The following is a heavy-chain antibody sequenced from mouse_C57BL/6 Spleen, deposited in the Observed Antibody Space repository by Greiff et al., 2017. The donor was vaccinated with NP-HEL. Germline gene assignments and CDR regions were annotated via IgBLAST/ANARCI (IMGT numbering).Heavy chain of an antibody. CDR1: GFTFSSYA. Sequence: DVHLVESGGGLVKPGGSLKLSCAASGFTFSSYAMSWVRQTPEKRLEWVATISDGGSYTYYPDNVKGRFTISRDNAKNNLYLQMSHLKSEDTAMYYCARDYDYGVFDYWGQGTTLTVSS. D-gene: IGHD2-4*01. V-gene: IGHV5-4*01. CDR3: ARDYDYGVFDY. J-gene: IGHJ2*01. CDR2: ISDGGSYT.